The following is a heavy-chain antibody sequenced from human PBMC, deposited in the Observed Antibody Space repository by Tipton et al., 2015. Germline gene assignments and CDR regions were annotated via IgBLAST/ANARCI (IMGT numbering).Heavy chain of an antibody. V-gene: IGHV1-18*01. CDR3: ARGLGYCGGDCYRAFDI. D-gene: IGHD2-21*01. Sequence: QLVQSGAEVKKPGSSVKVSCKASGDTFSTSAVTWVRQAPGQGLEWMGWISAYNGHTNYAQKLQGRVTMTTDTSTSTVYMELRSLRSDDTAVYYCARGLGYCGGDCYRAFDIWGQGTKVTVSS. CDR1: GDTFSTSA. CDR2: ISAYNGHT. J-gene: IGHJ3*02.